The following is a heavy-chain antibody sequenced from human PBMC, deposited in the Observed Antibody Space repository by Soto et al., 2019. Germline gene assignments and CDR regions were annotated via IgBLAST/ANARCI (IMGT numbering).Heavy chain of an antibody. V-gene: IGHV4-30-4*01. J-gene: IGHJ4*02. D-gene: IGHD1-26*01. CDR2: ISYTGSA. CDR3: ATMGATTGSYFFEY. CDR1: GGSIGSGVYF. Sequence: SETLSLTCTVSGGSIGSGVYFWSWIRQPPGKGLEWIGFISYTGSAYHNPSLKSRVAISVDTSQNQFSLRLTSVTAADAALYYCATMGATTGSYFFEYWGQGTLVTVSS.